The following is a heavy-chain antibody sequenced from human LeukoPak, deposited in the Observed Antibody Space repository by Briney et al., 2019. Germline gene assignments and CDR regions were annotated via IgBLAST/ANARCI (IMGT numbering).Heavy chain of an antibody. J-gene: IGHJ6*02. CDR1: GFSVGRNY. D-gene: IGHD6-19*01. Sequence: GGSLRLSCGASGFSVGRNYMSWVRQAPGKVLEWVAVISYDGSNKYYADSVKGRFTISRDNSKNTLYLQMNSLRAEDTAVYYCARDETSGWYVRGYYYYGMDVWGQGTTVTVSS. CDR3: ARDETSGWYVRGYYYYGMDV. V-gene: IGHV3-30-3*01. CDR2: ISYDGSNK.